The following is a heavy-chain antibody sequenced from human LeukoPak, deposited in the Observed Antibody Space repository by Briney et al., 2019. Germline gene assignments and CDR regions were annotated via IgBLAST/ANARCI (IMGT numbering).Heavy chain of an antibody. J-gene: IGHJ3*02. Sequence: PSETLSLTCTVSGGSISSGGYYWSWIRQHPGKGLEWIGYIYYSGSTYYNPSLKSRVTISVDTSKNQFSLKLSSVTAADTAVYYCARDTLHPPAEDYYGSGSSFAFDIWGQGTMVTVSS. CDR2: IYYSGST. D-gene: IGHD3-10*01. CDR3: ARDTLHPPAEDYYGSGSSFAFDI. CDR1: GGSISSGGYY. V-gene: IGHV4-31*03.